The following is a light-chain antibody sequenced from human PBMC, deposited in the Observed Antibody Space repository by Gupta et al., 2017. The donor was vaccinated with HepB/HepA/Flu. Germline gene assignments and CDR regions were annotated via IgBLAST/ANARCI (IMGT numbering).Light chain of an antibody. V-gene: IGKV1-5*03. CDR3: QQYKSYALT. CDR2: KAS. J-gene: IGKJ4*01. CDR1: QSISSW. Sequence: DIQITQSPSTLSASVGDRVTITCRASQSISSWLAWYQQKPGKAPKLLIYKASSLESGVPSRFSGSGSETEFTLTISSLQPDDFATYYCQQYKSYALTFGGGTKVEIK.